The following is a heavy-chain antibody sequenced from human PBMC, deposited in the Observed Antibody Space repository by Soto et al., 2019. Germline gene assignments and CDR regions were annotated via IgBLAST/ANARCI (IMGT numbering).Heavy chain of an antibody. Sequence: SETLSLTCTVSGGSISSGDYYWIWIRHPPGKGLEWIGYIYYSGSTYYNPSLKSRVTISVDTSKNQFSLKLSSVTAADTAVYYCARGAVRYCSGGSCYTNWFDPWGQGTLVTVSS. J-gene: IGHJ5*02. CDR1: GGSISSGDYY. D-gene: IGHD2-15*01. CDR2: IYYSGST. V-gene: IGHV4-30-4*01. CDR3: ARGAVRYCSGGSCYTNWFDP.